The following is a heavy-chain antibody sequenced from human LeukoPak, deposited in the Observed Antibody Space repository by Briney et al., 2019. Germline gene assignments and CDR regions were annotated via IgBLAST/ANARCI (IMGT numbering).Heavy chain of an antibody. J-gene: IGHJ3*02. CDR1: GYTFTSYG. CDR2: ISAYNGNT. Sequence: ASVKVSCKASGYTFTSYGISWVRQAPGQGLECMGWISAYNGNTNYTQKLQGRVTMTTDTSTSTAYMELRSLRSDDTAVYYCASVTGTTWSAFDIWGQGTMVAVSS. V-gene: IGHV1-18*01. CDR3: ASVTGTTWSAFDI. D-gene: IGHD1-7*01.